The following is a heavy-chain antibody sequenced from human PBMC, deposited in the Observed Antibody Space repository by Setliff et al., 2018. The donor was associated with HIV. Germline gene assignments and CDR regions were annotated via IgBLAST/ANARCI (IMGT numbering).Heavy chain of an antibody. CDR2: VRQGGAT. V-gene: IGHV4-59*02. CDR1: HSSVSEYY. J-gene: IGHJ4*03. CDR3: AREDPNTYRPFDY. Sequence: SETLSLTCNVSHSSVSEYYWSWIRQSPGKGLEWIGYVRQGGATKYNPAFQSRVTISLETSKNQVFLSLASVTAAYTAVYFSAREDPNTYRPFDYWGQGSLVTVSS.